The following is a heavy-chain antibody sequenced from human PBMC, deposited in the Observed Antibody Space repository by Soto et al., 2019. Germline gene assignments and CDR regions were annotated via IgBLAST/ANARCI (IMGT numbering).Heavy chain of an antibody. J-gene: IGHJ6*02. V-gene: IGHV4-4*07. Sequence: SETLSLTCTVSGGSISSYYWSWIRQPAWKGLEWIGRIYTSGSTNYNPSLKSRVTMSVDTSKNQFSLKLSSVTAAETAVYYCARDGRSGWYYYYGMGVWGQGTTVTVSS. CDR3: ARDGRSGWYYYYGMGV. D-gene: IGHD6-19*01. CDR2: IYTSGST. CDR1: GGSISSYY.